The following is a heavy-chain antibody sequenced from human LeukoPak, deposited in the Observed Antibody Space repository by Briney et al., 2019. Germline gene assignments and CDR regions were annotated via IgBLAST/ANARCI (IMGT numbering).Heavy chain of an antibody. CDR1: GYTFTSYG. D-gene: IGHD1-26*01. V-gene: IGHV1-18*01. J-gene: IGHJ4*02. CDR3: ARDATDGSYYNY. Sequence: ASVKVSCKASGYTFTSYGISWVRQAPGQGLKWMGWISAYNGNANYAQKLQGRVTMTTDTSTSTAYMELRSLRSDDTAVYYCARDATDGSYYNYWGQGTLVTVSS. CDR2: ISAYNGNA.